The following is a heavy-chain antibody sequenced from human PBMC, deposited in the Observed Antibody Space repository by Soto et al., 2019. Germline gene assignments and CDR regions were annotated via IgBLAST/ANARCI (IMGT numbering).Heavy chain of an antibody. J-gene: IGHJ5*02. CDR1: GGSISSGGYY. Sequence: PSETLSLTCTVSGGSISSGGYYWSWIRQHPGKGLECIGYIYYSGSTYYNPSLKSRVTISVDTSKNQFSLKLSSVTAADTAVYYCARDSENCTNDRCWFDPWGQGTLVTVSS. V-gene: IGHV4-31*03. CDR3: ARDSENCTNDRCWFDP. D-gene: IGHD2-8*01. CDR2: IYYSGST.